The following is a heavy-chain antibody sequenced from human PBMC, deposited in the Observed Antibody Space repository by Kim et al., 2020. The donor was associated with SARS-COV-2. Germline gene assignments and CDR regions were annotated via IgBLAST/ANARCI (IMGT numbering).Heavy chain of an antibody. J-gene: IGHJ6*02. CDR3: AKGSHFLTGYSMGYYYYGMDV. V-gene: IGHV3-30*18. D-gene: IGHD3-9*01. CDR1: GFTFSSYG. Sequence: GGSLRLSCAASGFTFSSYGMHWVRQAPGKGLEWVAVISYDGSNKYYADSVKGRFTISRDNSKNTLYLQMNSLRAEDTAVYYCAKGSHFLTGYSMGYYYYGMDVWGQGTTVTVSS. CDR2: ISYDGSNK.